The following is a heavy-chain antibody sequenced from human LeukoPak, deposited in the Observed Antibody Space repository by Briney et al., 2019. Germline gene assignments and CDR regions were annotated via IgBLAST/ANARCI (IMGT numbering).Heavy chain of an antibody. D-gene: IGHD2-15*01. CDR1: GFTFSSYE. Sequence: GGSLRLSCAASGFTFSSYEMNWVRQAPGKGLEWVSYISSSGSTIYYADSVKGRFTISRDNAKNSLYLQMNSLRAEDTAVYYCTRLGYCSGGSCSHAWGQGTLVTVSS. CDR3: TRLGYCSGGSCSHA. J-gene: IGHJ5*02. CDR2: ISSSGSTI. V-gene: IGHV3-48*03.